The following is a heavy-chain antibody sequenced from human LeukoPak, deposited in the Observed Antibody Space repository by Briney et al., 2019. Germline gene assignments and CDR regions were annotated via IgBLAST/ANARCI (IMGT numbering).Heavy chain of an antibody. J-gene: IGHJ4*02. CDR1: GFTFSSYE. CDR2: TRNKANSYTT. V-gene: IGHV3-72*01. Sequence: PGGSLRLSCAASGFTFSSYEMNWVRQAPGKGLERVGRTRNKANSYTTEYAASVKGRLTISRDDSKNSLYLQMNSLKTEDTAVYYCARGPLDYWGQGTLVTVSS. CDR3: ARGPLDY.